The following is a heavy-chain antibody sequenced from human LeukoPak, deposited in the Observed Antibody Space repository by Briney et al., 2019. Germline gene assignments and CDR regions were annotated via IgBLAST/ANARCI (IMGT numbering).Heavy chain of an antibody. CDR1: GFIFSSYS. Sequence: PGGSLRLSCAASGFIFSSYSMSWVRQAPGKGLEWVSVITGSGGNTYYADSVKGRFTISRDNAKNSLYLQMNSLRAEDTAVYYCARDTYRFFDLWGRGTLVTVSS. V-gene: IGHV3-23*01. J-gene: IGHJ2*01. CDR2: ITGSGGNT. CDR3: ARDTYRFFDL.